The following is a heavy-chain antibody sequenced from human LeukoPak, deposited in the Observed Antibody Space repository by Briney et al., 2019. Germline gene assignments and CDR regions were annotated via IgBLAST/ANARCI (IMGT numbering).Heavy chain of an antibody. CDR3: ARGGVGAPIPYFQH. D-gene: IGHD1-26*01. CDR1: GYTFTSYG. Sequence: ASVKVSCKASGYTFTSYGISWVRQAPGQGLEWMGWISAYNGNTNYAQKLQGRVTMTTDTSASTAYMELSSLRSEDMAVYYCARGGVGAPIPYFQHWGQGTLVTVSS. J-gene: IGHJ1*01. CDR2: ISAYNGNT. V-gene: IGHV1-18*03.